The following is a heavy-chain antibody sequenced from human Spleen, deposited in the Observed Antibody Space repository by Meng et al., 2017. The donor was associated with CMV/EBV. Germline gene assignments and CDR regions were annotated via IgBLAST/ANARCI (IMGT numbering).Heavy chain of an antibody. V-gene: IGHV4-61*01. CDR3: ARARYDFWSGYSVDY. J-gene: IGHJ4*02. Sequence: GSVSSGSYYWSWIRQPPGKGLEWIGYIYYSGSTNYNPSLKSRVTISVDTSKNQFSLKLSSVTAADTAVYYCARARYDFWSGYSVDYWGQGT. CDR1: GSVSSGSYY. D-gene: IGHD3-3*01. CDR2: IYYSGST.